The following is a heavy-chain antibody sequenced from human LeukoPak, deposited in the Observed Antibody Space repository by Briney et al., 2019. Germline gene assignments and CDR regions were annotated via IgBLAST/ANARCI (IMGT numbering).Heavy chain of an antibody. D-gene: IGHD1-14*01. CDR3: ARDRKYYYHMDV. CDR1: GGSMSSYF. CDR2: FYSSGNN. Sequence: PSETLSLTCLVSGGSMSSYFWSWIRQPAGKGLEWIGRFYSSGNNNYNPSLRSRVTISVDTSKNQFSLNLTSLTAADTAVYYCARDRKYYYHMDVWGKGTTVTISS. J-gene: IGHJ6*03. V-gene: IGHV4-4*07.